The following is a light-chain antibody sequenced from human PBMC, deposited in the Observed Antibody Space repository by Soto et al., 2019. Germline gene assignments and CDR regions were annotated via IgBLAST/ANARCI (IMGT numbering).Light chain of an antibody. V-gene: IGLV2-14*01. CDR3: SSYTSSSTLV. Sequence: QSALTQPASVSGSPGQSITISCTGTSSDVGGYNYVSWYQQYPGKAPKLMIYAVTNRPSGVSNRFSGSKSGNTASLTISGLQAEDEADYYCSSYTSSSTLVFGGGTKLTVL. CDR1: SSDVGGYNY. CDR2: AVT. J-gene: IGLJ2*01.